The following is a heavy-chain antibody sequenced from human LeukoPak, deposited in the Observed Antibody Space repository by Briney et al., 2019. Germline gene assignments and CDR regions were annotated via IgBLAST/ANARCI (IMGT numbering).Heavy chain of an antibody. D-gene: IGHD6-25*01. CDR2: ISYDGSNK. Sequence: PGGSLRLSCAASGFTFSSYAMHWVRQAPGKGLEWVAVISYDGSNKYYADSVKGRFTISRDNSKNTPYLQMNSLRAEDTAVYYCARDKGIAAELGLDYWGQGTLVTVSS. CDR1: GFTFSSYA. J-gene: IGHJ4*02. V-gene: IGHV3-30*04. CDR3: ARDKGIAAELGLDY.